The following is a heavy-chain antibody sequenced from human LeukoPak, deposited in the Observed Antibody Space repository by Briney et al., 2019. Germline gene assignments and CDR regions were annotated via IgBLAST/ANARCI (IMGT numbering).Heavy chain of an antibody. D-gene: IGHD6-6*01. V-gene: IGHV6-1*01. J-gene: IGHJ4*02. Sequence: SQTLSLTCAISGDSIFTNNVAWNWLRQAPAIGLEWLGRTYYRSKWSFDYAVSVKSRITINADTSKNQFSLQLSSVTPEDTAVYYCARGKYTSFDNWGQGTLVTVSS. CDR1: GDSIFTNNVA. CDR2: TYYRSKWSF. CDR3: ARGKYTSFDN.